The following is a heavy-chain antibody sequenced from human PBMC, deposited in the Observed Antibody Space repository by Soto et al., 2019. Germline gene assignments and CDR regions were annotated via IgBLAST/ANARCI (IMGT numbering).Heavy chain of an antibody. D-gene: IGHD4-17*01. CDR3: ARCAWPSYSYGDLYYYYYYGMDV. CDR1: GYTFTSYY. Sequence: ASVKVSCKASGYTFTSYYMHWVRQAPGQGLEWMGIINPSGGSTSYAQKFQGRVTMTRDTSTSTVYMELSSLRSEDTAVYYCARCAWPSYSYGDLYYYYYYGMDVWGQGTTVTVSS. CDR2: INPSGGST. V-gene: IGHV1-46*01. J-gene: IGHJ6*02.